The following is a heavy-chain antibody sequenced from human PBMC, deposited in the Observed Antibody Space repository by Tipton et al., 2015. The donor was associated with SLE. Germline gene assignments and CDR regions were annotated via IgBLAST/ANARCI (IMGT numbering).Heavy chain of an antibody. CDR2: MYYGGSS. CDR3: ARTAVLAAIMMDV. D-gene: IGHD3-3*02. CDR1: GDSINDYY. Sequence: TLSLTCTVSGDSINDYYWTWIRQSPGKGLEWIAYMYYGGSSDYNPSLKSRVTMSGDTSKNQLSLKLNAVTAADTAVYYCARTAVLAAIMMDVWGQGTTVTVSS. V-gene: IGHV4-59*12. J-gene: IGHJ6*02.